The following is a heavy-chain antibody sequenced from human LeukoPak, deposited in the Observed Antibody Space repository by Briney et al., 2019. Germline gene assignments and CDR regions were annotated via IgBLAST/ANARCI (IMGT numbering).Heavy chain of an antibody. CDR3: AREGMVATFDY. J-gene: IGHJ4*02. V-gene: IGHV3-21*01. CDR1: GFTFSSCS. Sequence: GGSLRLSCAASGFTFSSCSMNWVRQAPGKGLEWVSSISSSSSYIYYADSVKGRFTISRDKPKNSLYLQMNSLRAEDTAIYYCAREGMVATFDYWGQGTLVSVSS. CDR2: ISSSSSYI. D-gene: IGHD5-12*01.